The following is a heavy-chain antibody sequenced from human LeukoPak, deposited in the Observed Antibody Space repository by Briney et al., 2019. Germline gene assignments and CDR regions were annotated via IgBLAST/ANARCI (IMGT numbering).Heavy chain of an antibody. CDR1: GFTFSSYA. D-gene: IGHD3-22*01. V-gene: IGHV3-23*01. J-gene: IGHJ4*02. CDR3: AKRRPSPIRYGSSGYYYYFDY. CDR2: ISGSGGST. Sequence: GGSLRLSCAASGFTFSSYAMSWVRQAPGKGLEWVSAISGSGGSTYYADSVKGRFTISRDNSKNTLYLQMNSLRAEDTAVYYCAKRRPSPIRYGSSGYYYYFDYWGQGTLVTVSS.